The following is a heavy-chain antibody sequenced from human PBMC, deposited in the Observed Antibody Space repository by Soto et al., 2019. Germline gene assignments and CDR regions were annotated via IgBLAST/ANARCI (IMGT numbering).Heavy chain of an antibody. D-gene: IGHD6-19*01. Sequence: EVQLVESGGGLVKPGGSLRLSCAASGFTFSSYSMNWVRQAPGKGLEWVSSISSSSSYIYYADSVKGRFTISRDNAKNSLYLQKNRLRAEDTAVYYCARDDGGSGWSNDYWGQGTLVTVSS. J-gene: IGHJ4*02. CDR2: ISSSSSYI. CDR3: ARDDGGSGWSNDY. V-gene: IGHV3-21*01. CDR1: GFTFSSYS.